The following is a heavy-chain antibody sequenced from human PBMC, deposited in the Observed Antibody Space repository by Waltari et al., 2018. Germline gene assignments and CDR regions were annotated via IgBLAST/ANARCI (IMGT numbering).Heavy chain of an antibody. CDR3: AKGGGGLDMIFDY. J-gene: IGHJ4*02. CDR1: GFTFSNSV. V-gene: IGHV3-23*01. CDR2: IRGSGGST. D-gene: IGHD2-2*03. Sequence: EVQLLESGGGLVKPGGSLRPPCAASGFTFSNSVMSWVRQAPGKGLEWVSAIRGSGGSTYYADSVKGRFTISRDNSKNTLYLQMNSLRAEDTAVYYCAKGGGGLDMIFDYWGQGTLVTVSS.